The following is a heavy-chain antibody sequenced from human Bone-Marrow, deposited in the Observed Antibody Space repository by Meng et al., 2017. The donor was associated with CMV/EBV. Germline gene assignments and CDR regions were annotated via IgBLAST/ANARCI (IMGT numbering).Heavy chain of an antibody. CDR3: ARDNSIITPYYFDY. CDR2: IYSGGST. J-gene: IGHJ4*02. Sequence: GESLKISCAASGFTVSSNYMSWVRQAPGKGLEWVSVIYSGGSTYYADSVKGRFTISRDNSKNTLYLQMNSLRAEDTAVYYCARDNSIITPYYFDYWVQGTLVTVSS. V-gene: IGHV3-66*02. CDR1: GFTVSSNY. D-gene: IGHD3-10*01.